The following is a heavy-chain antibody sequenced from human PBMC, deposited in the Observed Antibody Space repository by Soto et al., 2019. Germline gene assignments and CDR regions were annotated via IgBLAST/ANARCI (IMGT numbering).Heavy chain of an antibody. CDR2: IYYSGST. V-gene: IGHV4-31*03. CDR1: GGSISSGGYY. Sequence: SETLSLTCTVSGGSISSGGYYWSWIRQHPGKGLEWIGYIYYSGSTYYNPSLKSRVTISVDTSKNQFSLKLSSVTAADMAVYYCARGEDCSSTSCRLYNWFDPWGQGTLVTVSS. D-gene: IGHD2-2*01. J-gene: IGHJ5*02. CDR3: ARGEDCSSTSCRLYNWFDP.